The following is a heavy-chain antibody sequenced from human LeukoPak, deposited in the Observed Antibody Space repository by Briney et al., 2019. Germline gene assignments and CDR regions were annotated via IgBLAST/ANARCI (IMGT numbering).Heavy chain of an antibody. D-gene: IGHD3-10*01. CDR3: AREGYGSGSYYLSDY. CDR1: GYTFTGYC. Sequence: GASVKVSCKASGYTFTGYCMHWVRQAPGQGLEWMGWINPNSGGTNYAQKFQGRVTMTRDTSISTAYMELSRLRSDDTAVYYCAREGYGSGSYYLSDYWGQGTLVTVSS. CDR2: INPNSGGT. J-gene: IGHJ4*02. V-gene: IGHV1-2*02.